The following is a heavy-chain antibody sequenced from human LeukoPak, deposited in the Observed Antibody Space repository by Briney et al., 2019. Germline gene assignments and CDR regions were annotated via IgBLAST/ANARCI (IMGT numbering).Heavy chain of an antibody. D-gene: IGHD3-3*01. CDR3: ATADALRFLEWLPKDYYYGMDV. CDR1: GFTFSSYA. V-gene: IGHV3-23*01. Sequence: GGSLRLSCAASGFTFSSYAMSWVRQAPGKGLEWVSAISGSGGSTYYADSVKGRFTISRDNSKNTLYLQMNSLRAEDTAVYYCATADALRFLEWLPKDYYYGMDVWGQGTTVTVSS. CDR2: ISGSGGST. J-gene: IGHJ6*02.